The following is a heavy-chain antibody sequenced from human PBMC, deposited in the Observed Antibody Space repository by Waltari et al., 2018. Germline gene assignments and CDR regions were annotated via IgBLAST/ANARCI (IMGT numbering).Heavy chain of an antibody. CDR3: ARDYLPAAIEGPTAWFDP. V-gene: IGHV4-59*01. D-gene: IGHD2-2*01. CDR1: GGSISSYY. J-gene: IGHJ5*02. Sequence: QVQLQESGPGLVKPSETLSLTCTVSGGSISSYYWSWIRQPPGKGLEWIGYIYYSGSTNYSPSLKSRVTISVDTSKNQFSLKLSSVTAADTAVYYCARDYLPAAIEGPTAWFDPWGQGTLVTVSS. CDR2: IYYSGST.